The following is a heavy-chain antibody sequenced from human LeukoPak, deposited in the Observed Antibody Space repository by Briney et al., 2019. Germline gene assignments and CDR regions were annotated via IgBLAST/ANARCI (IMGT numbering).Heavy chain of an antibody. D-gene: IGHD3-22*01. V-gene: IGHV3-48*03. Sequence: GSLRLSCAASGFTFSSYEMNWVRQAPGNGLEWVSYISSSGRSKYYADSVKGRFTISRDNAKNSLYLQMNSLRAEDTAVYYCARRGNYYDSSGYLGYWGQGTLVTVSS. J-gene: IGHJ4*02. CDR1: GFTFSSYE. CDR2: ISSSGRSK. CDR3: ARRGNYYDSSGYLGY.